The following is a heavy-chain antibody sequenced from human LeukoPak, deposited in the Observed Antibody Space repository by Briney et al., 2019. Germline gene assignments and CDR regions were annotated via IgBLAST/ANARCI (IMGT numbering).Heavy chain of an antibody. J-gene: IGHJ4*02. Sequence: RWASVKVSCKASGYTFTGYYMHWVRQAPGQGLEWMGWINPNSGGTNYAQKFQGRVTMTEDTSTDTAYMELSSLRSEDTAVYYCATALSGSYLYFDYWGQGTLVTVSS. CDR2: INPNSGGT. D-gene: IGHD1-26*01. V-gene: IGHV1-2*02. CDR1: GYTFTGYY. CDR3: ATALSGSYLYFDY.